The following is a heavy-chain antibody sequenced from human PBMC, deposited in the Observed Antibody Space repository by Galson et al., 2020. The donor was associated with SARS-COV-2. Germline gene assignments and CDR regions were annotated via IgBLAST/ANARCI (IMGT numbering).Heavy chain of an antibody. V-gene: IGHV3-11*05. CDR3: ARVAALDYDILTGYSFDY. CDR1: GFTFSDYY. D-gene: IGHD3-9*01. CDR2: ISSSSSYT. Sequence: GGSLRLSCAASGFTFSDYYMSWIRQAPGKGLEWVLYISSSSSYTNYADSVKGRFTISRDNAKNSLYLQMNSLRAEDTAVYYCARVAALDYDILTGYSFDYWGQGTLVTVSS. J-gene: IGHJ4*02.